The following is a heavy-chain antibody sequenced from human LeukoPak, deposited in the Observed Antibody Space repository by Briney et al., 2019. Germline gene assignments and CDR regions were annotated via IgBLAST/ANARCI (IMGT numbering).Heavy chain of an antibody. J-gene: IGHJ6*02. CDR2: IDPSDSYT. CDR1: GYSFTSYW. D-gene: IGHD2-15*01. V-gene: IGHV5-10-1*01. CDR3: ARGCSGGSCYSFYYYYGMNV. Sequence: GESLKISCKGSGYSFTSYWISWVRQMPGKGLEWMGRIDPSDSYTNYSPSFQGHVTISADKSISTAYLQWSSLKASDTAMYYCARGCSGGSCYSFYYYYGMNVWGQGTTVTVSS.